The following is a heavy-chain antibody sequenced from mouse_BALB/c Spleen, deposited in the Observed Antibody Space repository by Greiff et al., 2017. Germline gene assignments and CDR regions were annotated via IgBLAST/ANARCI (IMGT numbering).Heavy chain of an antibody. CDR3: ARSDYRYYFDY. V-gene: IGHV1S56*01. CDR2: IYPGNVNT. D-gene: IGHD2-14*01. CDR1: GYTFTSYY. Sequence: VQLQQSGPELVKPGASVRISCKASGYTFTSYYIHWVKQRPGQGLEWIGWIYPGNVNTKYNEKFKGKATLTADKSSSTAYMQLSSLTSEDSAVYFCARSDYRYYFDYWGQGTTLTVSS. J-gene: IGHJ2*01.